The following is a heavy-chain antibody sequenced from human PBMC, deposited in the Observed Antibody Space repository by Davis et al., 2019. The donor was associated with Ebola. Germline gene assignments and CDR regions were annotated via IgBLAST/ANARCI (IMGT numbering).Heavy chain of an antibody. CDR2: ISAYNGNT. CDR1: GYTFTSYG. J-gene: IGHJ6*04. CDR3: ARDHLPGGIVVVVAVPALYGMDV. Sequence: ASVKVSCKASGYTFTSYGISWVRQAPGQGLEWMGWISAYNGNTNYAQKLQGRVTMTTDTSTSTAYMELRSLRSDDTAVYYCARDHLPGGIVVVVAVPALYGMDVWGKGTTVTVSS. D-gene: IGHD2-15*01. V-gene: IGHV1-18*01.